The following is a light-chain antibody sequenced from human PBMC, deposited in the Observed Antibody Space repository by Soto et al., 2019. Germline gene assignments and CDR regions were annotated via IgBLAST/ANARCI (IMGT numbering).Light chain of an antibody. V-gene: IGKV3-20*01. CDR2: GAS. CDR3: QQYGSSPPT. J-gene: IGKJ1*01. CDR1: QSVSSSY. Sequence: SVFTHSPGTLSLSPGERAALSCRASQSVSSSYLAWYQHKPGQAPRLLIYGASSRATGIPDRFSGSGSGTDFTLTISRLEPEDFALYYCQQYGSSPPTFGQGTKXXIK.